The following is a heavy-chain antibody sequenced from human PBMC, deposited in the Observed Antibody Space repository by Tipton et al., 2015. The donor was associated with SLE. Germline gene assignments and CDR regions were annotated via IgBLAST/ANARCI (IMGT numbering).Heavy chain of an antibody. V-gene: IGHV1-69*09. Sequence: VQLVQSGAEVKKPGSSVKVSCKASGGTFSSYAISWVRQAPGQGLEWMGRIIPILGIANYAQKFQGRVTITADKSTSTAYMELSSLRSEDTAVYYCARDPKYYYDSSGYYPDYWGQGTLVTVSS. D-gene: IGHD3-22*01. CDR2: IIPILGIA. CDR1: GGTFSSYA. J-gene: IGHJ4*02. CDR3: ARDPKYYYDSSGYYPDY.